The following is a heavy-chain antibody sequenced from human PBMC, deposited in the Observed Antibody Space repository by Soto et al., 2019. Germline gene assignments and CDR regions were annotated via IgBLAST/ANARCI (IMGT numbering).Heavy chain of an antibody. D-gene: IGHD2-21*02. V-gene: IGHV3-23*01. Sequence: EVQLLESGGGLVQPGGSLRLSCAASGFTFSSYAMSWVRQAPGKGLEWVSGISVSGDSTYYAGSVKGRFTISRDNSQSTLYLQMNSLRAEDTAVYYCAKIFRYGDPEYWGQGALVTVSS. J-gene: IGHJ4*02. CDR1: GFTFSSYA. CDR2: ISVSGDST. CDR3: AKIFRYGDPEY.